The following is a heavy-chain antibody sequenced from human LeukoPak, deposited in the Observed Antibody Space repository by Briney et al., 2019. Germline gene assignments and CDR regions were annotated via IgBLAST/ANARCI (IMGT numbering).Heavy chain of an antibody. CDR1: GGSYSSFH. CDR2: MKQSGTP. Sequence: SETLSLTCAVYGGSYSSFHSNWLRQSPAKGLEWLGEMKQSGTPRYNPSLQSRVTISVDKSKNQFSLNVRSVTAADTAVYYCASRPFLYGFRTYFDNWAQGTLVTVSS. CDR3: ASRPFLYGFRTYFDN. J-gene: IGHJ4*02. V-gene: IGHV4-34*01. D-gene: IGHD3-10*01.